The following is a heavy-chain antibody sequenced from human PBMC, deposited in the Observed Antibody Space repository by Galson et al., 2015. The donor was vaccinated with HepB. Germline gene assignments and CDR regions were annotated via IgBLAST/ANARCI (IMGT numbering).Heavy chain of an antibody. CDR2: ISCSGGSI. CDR3: AKGGTYDLWSCYYFHY. J-gene: IGHJ4*02. V-gene: IGHV3-23*01. D-gene: IGHD3-3*01. Sequence: SLRLSCAASGFTFGDYAMRWVRQAPGKGLEWVSAISCSGGSIYYADSVKGRFTISRDNAKNTLYLQMNSLRAEDTALYYCAKGGTYDLWSCYYFHYWGQGTLVTVSS. CDR1: GFTFGDYA.